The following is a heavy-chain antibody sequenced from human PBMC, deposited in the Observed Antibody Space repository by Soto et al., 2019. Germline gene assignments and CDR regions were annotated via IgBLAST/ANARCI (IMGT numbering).Heavy chain of an antibody. D-gene: IGHD3-10*01. CDR1: GGSISSGGYY. Sequence: QVQLQESGPGLVKPSQTLSLTCTVSGGSISSGGYYWSWIRQHPGKGLEWIGYIYYSGSTYYNPSLTSRVTISVDTSKNQFSLKLSSVTAADTAVYYCASLVYYYGSGRPVFGYWGQGTLVTVSS. CDR3: ASLVYYYGSGRPVFGY. J-gene: IGHJ4*02. V-gene: IGHV4-31*03. CDR2: IYYSGST.